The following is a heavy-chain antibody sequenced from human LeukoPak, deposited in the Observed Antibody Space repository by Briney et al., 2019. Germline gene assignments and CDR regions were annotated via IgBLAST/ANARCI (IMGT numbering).Heavy chain of an antibody. J-gene: IGHJ4*02. CDR3: ARETGDFDS. CDR2: ISGRGDST. CDR1: GFTVSSNY. D-gene: IGHD7-27*01. V-gene: IGHV3-53*01. Sequence: GSLRLSCAASGFTVSSNYMSWVRQAPGKGLEWVSVISGRGDSTYYADSVKGRFTISRDNSKSTVYLQMNSLRAEDTAVYYCARETGDFDSWGQGTLVTVSS.